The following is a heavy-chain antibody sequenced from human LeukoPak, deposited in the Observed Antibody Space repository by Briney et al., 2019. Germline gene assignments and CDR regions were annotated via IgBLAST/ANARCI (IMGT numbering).Heavy chain of an antibody. V-gene: IGHV1-69*04. Sequence: ASVKVSCKAPGGTFSSYAISWVRQAPGQGLEWMGRIIPIFGIANYAQKFQGRVTITADKSTSTAYMELSSLRSEDTAVYYCARGGHSGYDSPFDYWGQGTLVTVSS. CDR3: ARGGHSGYDSPFDY. J-gene: IGHJ4*02. D-gene: IGHD5-12*01. CDR2: IIPIFGIA. CDR1: GGTFSSYA.